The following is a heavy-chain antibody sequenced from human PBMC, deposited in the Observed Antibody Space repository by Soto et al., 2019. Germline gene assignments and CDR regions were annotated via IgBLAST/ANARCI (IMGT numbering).Heavy chain of an antibody. CDR2: IIPIFGIA. CDR3: GIQLWSDYYYYGMDV. CDR1: GGTFSSYA. Sequence: GASVKVSCKASGGTFSSYAISWVRQAPGQGLEWMGGIIPIFGIANYAQKFQGRVTITADESTSTAYMELSSLRSEDTAVYYCGIQLWSDYYYYGMDVWGQGTTVTVSS. J-gene: IGHJ6*02. D-gene: IGHD5-18*01. V-gene: IGHV1-69*13.